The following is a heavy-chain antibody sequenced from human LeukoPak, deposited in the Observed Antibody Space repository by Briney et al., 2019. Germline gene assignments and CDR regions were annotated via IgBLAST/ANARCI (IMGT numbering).Heavy chain of an antibody. V-gene: IGHV1-69*05. CDR2: IITIFGTA. D-gene: IGHD6-6*01. Sequence: ASVKVSCKASGGTFSSYAISWVRQAPGQGLEWMGGIITIFGTANYAQKFQGRVTITTDESTSTAYMELSSLRSEDTAVYYCATPEYSSSSGFSYYYYMDVWGKGTTVTVSS. J-gene: IGHJ6*03. CDR1: GGTFSSYA. CDR3: ATPEYSSSSGFSYYYYMDV.